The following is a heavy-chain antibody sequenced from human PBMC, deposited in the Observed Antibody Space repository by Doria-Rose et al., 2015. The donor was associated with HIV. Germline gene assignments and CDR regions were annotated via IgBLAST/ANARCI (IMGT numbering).Heavy chain of an antibody. V-gene: IGHV4-4*09. D-gene: IGHD3-10*01. CDR3: ARFRPSRGIYYSLDV. J-gene: IGHJ6*03. Sequence: GPGLVKPAETLSLTCTVSGGSISSYYWNWIRQPPGKGLEWIGYIYSSGSTHYNSSLKSRVTISIDTSKNQFPLKLSSVTAADTAAYYCARFRPSRGIYYSLDVWGKGTTVTVSS. CDR1: GGSISSYY. CDR2: IYSSGST.